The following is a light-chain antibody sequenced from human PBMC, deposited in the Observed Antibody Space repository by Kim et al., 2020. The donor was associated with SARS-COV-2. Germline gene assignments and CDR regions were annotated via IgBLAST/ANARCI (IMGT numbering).Light chain of an antibody. Sequence: VSPGQTASITCSGDLFPRQYAYWYQQKPGQPPQLLIFKDTERPSGIPERFSGSTSGTTVTLTISEVRPEDEADYYYQSTDSSATYVFGTGTKVTVL. CDR1: LFPRQY. J-gene: IGLJ1*01. CDR3: QSTDSSATYV. CDR2: KDT. V-gene: IGLV3-25*03.